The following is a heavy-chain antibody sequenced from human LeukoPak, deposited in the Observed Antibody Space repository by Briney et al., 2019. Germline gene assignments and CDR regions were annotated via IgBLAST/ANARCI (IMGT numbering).Heavy chain of an antibody. J-gene: IGHJ4*02. Sequence: GRSLRLSCAASGFTFDDYAMHWVRQAPGKGLEWVSGISWNSGSIGYADSVKGRFTISRDNAKNSLYLQTNSLRAEDTALYYCAKDNSYGYLDYFDYWGQGTLVTVSS. CDR1: GFTFDDYA. CDR3: AKDNSYGYLDYFDY. CDR2: ISWNSGSI. V-gene: IGHV3-9*01. D-gene: IGHD5-18*01.